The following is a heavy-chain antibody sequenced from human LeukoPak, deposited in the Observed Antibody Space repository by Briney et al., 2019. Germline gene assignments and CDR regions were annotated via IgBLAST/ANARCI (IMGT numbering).Heavy chain of an antibody. CDR2: IYYSGSA. D-gene: IGHD6-25*01. Sequence: SETLSLTCTVSGGSISSYWSWIRQPPGKGLEWIGNIYYSGSANHNPSLKSRVTISRDTSKNQFSLKLTSVTTADTAVYYCARAGGVKTAALDLDYWGQGTLVTVSS. CDR1: GGSISSY. J-gene: IGHJ4*02. CDR3: ARAGGVKTAALDLDY. V-gene: IGHV4-59*01.